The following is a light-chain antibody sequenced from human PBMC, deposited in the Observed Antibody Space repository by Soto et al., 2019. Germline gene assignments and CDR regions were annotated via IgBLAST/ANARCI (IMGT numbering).Light chain of an antibody. CDR2: SGS. CDR1: QSGSSN. CDR3: HQFDTWPIT. J-gene: IGKJ5*01. Sequence: EIVMTQSPATPSVSPGERATLSCRASQSGSSNLAWHQQKPGQAPRLLIYSGSTSATGTPAKIRGSGSGAKFTLPISSLLPEDIAVYYCHQFDTWPITFGQGTRLEVK. V-gene: IGKV3-15*01.